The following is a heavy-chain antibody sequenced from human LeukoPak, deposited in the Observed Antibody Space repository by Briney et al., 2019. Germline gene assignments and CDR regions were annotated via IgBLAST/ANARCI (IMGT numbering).Heavy chain of an antibody. CDR2: IYYSGNT. D-gene: IGHD3-10*01. CDR3: ARLKEGIDY. J-gene: IGHJ4*02. Sequence: PSQTLSLTCAVSGGSISGSSYFWGGIRQPPGKGLEWIGSIYYSGNTYYYPSLKSRVTISVDTSKNQFSLKLSSVTAADMAVYYCARLKEGIDYWGQGTLVTVSS. V-gene: IGHV4-39*01. CDR1: GGSISGSSYF.